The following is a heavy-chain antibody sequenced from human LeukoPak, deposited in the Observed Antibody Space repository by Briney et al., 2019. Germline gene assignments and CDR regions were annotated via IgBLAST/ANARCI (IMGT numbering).Heavy chain of an antibody. Sequence: SGPTLVNPTQTLTLTCTFSGFSLSTSGMCVSWIRQPPGKALEWLARIDWDDDKYYSTSLKTRLTISKDTSKNQVVLTMTNMDPVDTATYYCARITVQQGPRTTTAVIDYWGQGTLVTVSS. CDR1: GFSLSTSGMC. D-gene: IGHD4-11*01. V-gene: IGHV2-70*11. J-gene: IGHJ4*02. CDR2: IDWDDDK. CDR3: ARITVQQGPRTTTAVIDY.